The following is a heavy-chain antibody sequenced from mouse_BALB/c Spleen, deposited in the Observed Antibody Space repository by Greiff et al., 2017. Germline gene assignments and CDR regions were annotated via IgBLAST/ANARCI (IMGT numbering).Heavy chain of an antibody. CDR3: ARHGNYVN. V-gene: IGHV3-6*02. J-gene: IGHJ3*01. CDR2: ISYDGSN. D-gene: IGHD2-1*01. Sequence: VQLKESGPGLVKPSQSLSLTCSVTGYSITSGYYWNWIRQFPGNKLEWMGYISYDGSNNYNPSLKNRISITRDTSKNQFFLKLNSVTTEDTATYYCARHGNYVNWGQGTLVTVSA. CDR1: GYSITSGYY.